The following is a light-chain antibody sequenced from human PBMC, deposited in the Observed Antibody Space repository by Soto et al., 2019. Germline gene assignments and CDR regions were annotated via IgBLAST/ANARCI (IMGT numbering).Light chain of an antibody. Sequence: HMTQSPSYLSASVGDRVTITCRASQDIRSDLGWYQQKPGKAPKGLIYAASRLQSGVPSRFSGSGSGTDFTLTISSLQPEDVATYYCLQDYNYPWTFGQGTKVDIK. J-gene: IGKJ1*01. CDR2: AAS. CDR1: QDIRSD. CDR3: LQDYNYPWT. V-gene: IGKV1-6*02.